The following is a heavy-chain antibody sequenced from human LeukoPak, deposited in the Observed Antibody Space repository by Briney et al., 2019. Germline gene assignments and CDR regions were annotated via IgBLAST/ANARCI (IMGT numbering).Heavy chain of an antibody. D-gene: IGHD6-19*01. CDR2: IYHSGST. CDR3: ARGVRSSGFESAFDI. J-gene: IGHJ3*02. V-gene: IGHV4-30-2*01. CDR1: GGSISSGGYS. Sequence: SETLSLTCAVSGGSISSGGYSWSWIRQPPGKGLEWIGYIYHSGSTYYNPSLKSRVTISVDTSKNQFSLKLSSVTAADTAVYYCARGVRSSGFESAFDIWGQGTMVTVSS.